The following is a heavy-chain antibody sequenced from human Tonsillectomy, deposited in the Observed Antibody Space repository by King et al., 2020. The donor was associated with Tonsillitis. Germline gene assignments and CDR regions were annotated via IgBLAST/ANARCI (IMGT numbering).Heavy chain of an antibody. Sequence: VQLVESGGGLVKPGGSLRLSGAASELTLTDAWMNWVRQAPGKGLEWGGRIKSKTDGETADYAEPAKGRFTFSSDESKNTLYLQMDSLKIEDTAVYYCTTDRLRWPQDYWGQGTLVTVSS. CDR3: TTDRLRWPQDY. D-gene: IGHD4-23*01. CDR2: IKSKTDGETA. CDR1: ELTLTDAW. J-gene: IGHJ4*02. V-gene: IGHV3-15*01.